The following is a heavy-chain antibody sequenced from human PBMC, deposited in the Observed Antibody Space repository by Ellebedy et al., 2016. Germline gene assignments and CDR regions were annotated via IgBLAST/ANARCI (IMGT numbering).Heavy chain of an antibody. Sequence: GESLKISCAASGFSFSSYGMHWVRQAPGKGLEWVADTSYDASGKYYADSVKGRFTISRDNSKNTVSLQMHSLTADDTAVYYCAKDPDISLTGPSLDYWGQGTLVTVSS. CDR2: TSYDASGK. CDR3: AKDPDISLTGPSLDY. CDR1: GFSFSSYG. V-gene: IGHV3-30*18. D-gene: IGHD3-9*01. J-gene: IGHJ4*02.